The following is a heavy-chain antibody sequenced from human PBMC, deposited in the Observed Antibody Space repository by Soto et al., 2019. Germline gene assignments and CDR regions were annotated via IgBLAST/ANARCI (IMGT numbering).Heavy chain of an antibody. D-gene: IGHD2-15*01. Sequence: SETLSLTCTVSGGSISSSSYYWGWIRQPPGKGLEWIGSIYYSGSTYYNPSLKSRVTISVDTSKNQFSLKLSSVTAADTAVYYCASSKGGNLMGDLDYWGQGTLVTVSS. CDR1: GGSISSSSYY. CDR3: ASSKGGNLMGDLDY. J-gene: IGHJ4*02. CDR2: IYYSGST. V-gene: IGHV4-39*01.